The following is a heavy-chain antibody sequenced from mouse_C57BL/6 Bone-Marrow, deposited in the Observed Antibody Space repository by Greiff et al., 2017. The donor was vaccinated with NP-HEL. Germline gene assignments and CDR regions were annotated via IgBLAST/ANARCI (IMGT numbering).Heavy chain of an antibody. V-gene: IGHV1-81*01. D-gene: IGHD2-14*01. CDR2: ISPRSGNT. CDR1: GYTFTSSG. J-gene: IGHJ4*01. Sequence: QVQLQQSGAELARPGASVKLSCKASGYTFTSSGISWVKQRTGQGLEWIGEISPRSGNTYYNEKFKGKATLTADKSSSTAYMELRSLTSEDSAVYFCARWGYHYAMDYWGQGTSVTVSS. CDR3: ARWGYHYAMDY.